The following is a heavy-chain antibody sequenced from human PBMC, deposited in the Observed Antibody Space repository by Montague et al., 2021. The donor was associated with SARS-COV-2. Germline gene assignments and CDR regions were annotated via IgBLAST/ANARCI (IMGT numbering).Heavy chain of an antibody. CDR3: ARAGSGSYSFYYYYGMDV. J-gene: IGHJ6*02. CDR1: GGSISSYY. V-gene: IGHV4-59*08. D-gene: IGHD3-10*01. CDR2: IYYSGST. Sequence: SKTLSLTCTVSGGSISSYYWSWIRQPPGKGLEWIGYIYYSGSTNYIPSPKSRVTISVDTSKNQFSLKLSSVTAADTAAHYCARAGSGSYSFYYYYGMDVWGQGTTVTVSS.